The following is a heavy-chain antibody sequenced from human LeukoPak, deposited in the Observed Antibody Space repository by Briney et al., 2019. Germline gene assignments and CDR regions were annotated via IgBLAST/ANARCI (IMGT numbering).Heavy chain of an antibody. CDR3: ARGLAYYYDSSGYYYESYFDY. Sequence: GGSLRLSCAASGFTFDDYGMSWVRHAPGKGLEWVSGINWNGGSTGYADSVKGRFTISRDSAKNSLYLQMNSLRAEDTALYHCARGLAYYYDSSGYYYESYFDYWGQGTLVTVSS. D-gene: IGHD3-22*01. J-gene: IGHJ4*02. CDR2: INWNGGST. CDR1: GFTFDDYG. V-gene: IGHV3-20*01.